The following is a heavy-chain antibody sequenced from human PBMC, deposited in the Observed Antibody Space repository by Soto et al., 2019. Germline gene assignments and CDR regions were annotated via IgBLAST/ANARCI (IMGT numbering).Heavy chain of an antibody. CDR1: GFTVSSNY. J-gene: IGHJ6*02. CDR2: IYSGGST. Sequence: GSLRLSCAASGFTVSSNYMSWVRQAPGKGLEWVSVIYSGGSTYYADSVKGRFTISRDNSKNTLYLQMNSLRAEDTAVYYCAREGVPTHYYYYYGMDVWGQGTTVTVSS. CDR3: AREGVPTHYYYYYGMDV. D-gene: IGHD1-1*01. V-gene: IGHV3-53*01.